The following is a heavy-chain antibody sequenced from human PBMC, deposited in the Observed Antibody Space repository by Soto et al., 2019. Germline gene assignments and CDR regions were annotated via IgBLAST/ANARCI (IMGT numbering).Heavy chain of an antibody. CDR3: ARMSVYSSSSLWFDP. D-gene: IGHD6-6*01. V-gene: IGHV3-11*06. CDR1: GFTFSDYY. Sequence: PGGSLRLSCAASGFTFSDYYMSWIRQAPGKGLEWVSYISSSSSYTNYADSVKGRFTISRDNAKNSLYLQMNSLRAGDTAVYYCARMSVYSSSSLWFDPWGQGTLVTVSS. CDR2: ISSSSSYT. J-gene: IGHJ5*02.